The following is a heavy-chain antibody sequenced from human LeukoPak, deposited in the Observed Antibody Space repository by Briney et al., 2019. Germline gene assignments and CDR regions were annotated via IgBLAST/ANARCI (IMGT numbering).Heavy chain of an antibody. D-gene: IGHD2-2*01. CDR1: GCTFSSYS. CDR3: ARDSCSRTSCYFDY. Sequence: GGSLRVSCEASGCTFSSYSMNWVRQAPGKGLEWVSSIISSISYIYYADSVKGRFTISRDNAKNSLYLQMNSLRAEDTAVYYCARDSCSRTSCYFDYWGQGTLVTVSS. V-gene: IGHV3-21*01. CDR2: IISSISYI. J-gene: IGHJ4*02.